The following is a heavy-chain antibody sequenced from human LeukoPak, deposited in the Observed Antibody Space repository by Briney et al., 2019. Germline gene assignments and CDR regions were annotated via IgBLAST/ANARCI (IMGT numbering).Heavy chain of an antibody. V-gene: IGHV1-2*02. CDR2: INPNSGGT. CDR3: ARGQSQRYYGSGKFDY. Sequence: GASVKVSCKASGYTFTGYYMHWVRQAPGQGLEWMGWINPNSGGTNYAQKFQGRVTMTRDTSISTAYMELSRLRSDDTAVYYCARGQSQRYYGSGKFDYWGQGTLVTVSS. D-gene: IGHD3-10*01. CDR1: GYTFTGYY. J-gene: IGHJ4*02.